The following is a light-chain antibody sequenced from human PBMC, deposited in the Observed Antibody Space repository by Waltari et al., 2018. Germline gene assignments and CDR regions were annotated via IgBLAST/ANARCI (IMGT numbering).Light chain of an antibody. J-gene: IGLJ2*01. CDR2: SND. CDR3: ATWDDNLSGYI. CDR1: GSNIGSNS. Sequence: QSVLTQPPSASEAARKSVTISCSGSGSNIGSNSVSWYQQVPEKAPKLLIYSNDRRAAVVSVRFSGSKSGTSASLAICGLQTEDEADYYCATWDDNLSGYIFGGGTRLTVL. V-gene: IGLV1-36*01.